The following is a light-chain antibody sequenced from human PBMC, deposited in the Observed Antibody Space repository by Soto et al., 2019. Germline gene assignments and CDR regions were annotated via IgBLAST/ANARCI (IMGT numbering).Light chain of an antibody. CDR1: SSNIGSHY. CDR2: KNN. Sequence: QSVLTQPPSASGPPGLRVTISCSGSSSNIGSHYVYWYQQLPGTAPKLVIYKNNQRPSGVPDRLSGSKSGTSASLAISGLRSEDEGDYYCAAWDDSLSGEVFGGGTKLTVL. CDR3: AAWDDSLSGEV. V-gene: IGLV1-47*01. J-gene: IGLJ3*02.